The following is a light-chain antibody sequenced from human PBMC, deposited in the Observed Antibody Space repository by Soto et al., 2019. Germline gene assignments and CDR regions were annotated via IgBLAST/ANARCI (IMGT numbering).Light chain of an antibody. CDR1: SSNIGSNI. CDR3: AAWDDGLNGYV. Sequence: QSVLTQPPSASGTPGQRVTISCSGSSSNIGSNIVNWYQQLPGTAPKLLIYSNNQRPSGVPDRFSGSKSGTSASLAISGLQSEGEADYYCAAWDDGLNGYVFGTGTKVTVL. J-gene: IGLJ1*01. V-gene: IGLV1-44*01. CDR2: SNN.